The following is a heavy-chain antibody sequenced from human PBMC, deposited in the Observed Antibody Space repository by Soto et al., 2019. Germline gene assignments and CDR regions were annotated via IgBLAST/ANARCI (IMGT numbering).Heavy chain of an antibody. D-gene: IGHD6-6*01. V-gene: IGHV3-23*01. J-gene: IGHJ4*02. CDR3: AKGGDLYSSSPFDY. CDR1: GFTFSSYA. Sequence: PGGSLRLSCAASGFTFSSYAMSWVRQAPGKGLEWVSAISGSGGSTYYADSVKGRFTISRDNSKNTLYLQMNSLSAEDTAVYYCAKGGDLYSSSPFDYWGQGTLVTVSS. CDR2: ISGSGGST.